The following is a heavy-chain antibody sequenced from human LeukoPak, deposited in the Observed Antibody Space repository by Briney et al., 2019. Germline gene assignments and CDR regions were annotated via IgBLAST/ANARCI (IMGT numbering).Heavy chain of an antibody. Sequence: ASVKVSCKASGYTFTSYGMNWVRQAPGQGLEWMGWINTNTGNPTYAQGFTGRFVFSLDTSVSTAYLQISSLKAEDTAVYYCARTYSSSWYNWFDPWGQGTLVTVSS. J-gene: IGHJ5*02. CDR3: ARTYSSSWYNWFDP. CDR2: INTNTGNP. CDR1: GYTFTSYG. V-gene: IGHV7-4-1*02. D-gene: IGHD6-13*01.